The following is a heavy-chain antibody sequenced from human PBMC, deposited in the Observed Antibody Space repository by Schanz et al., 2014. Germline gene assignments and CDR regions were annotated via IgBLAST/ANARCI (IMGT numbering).Heavy chain of an antibody. V-gene: IGHV3-11*05. CDR1: GFTFSDYY. Sequence: VELVESGGGVVQPGRSLRLSCAASGFTFSDYYMSWIRQAPGKGLEWVSYISSDNNYAYYPDSVQGRFTISRDNSKNTVYLQMNSLRAEDTALYYCAKDSRGSSFDMDVWGQGTTVTVSS. J-gene: IGHJ6*02. D-gene: IGHD1-26*01. CDR3: AKDSRGSSFDMDV. CDR2: ISSDNNYA.